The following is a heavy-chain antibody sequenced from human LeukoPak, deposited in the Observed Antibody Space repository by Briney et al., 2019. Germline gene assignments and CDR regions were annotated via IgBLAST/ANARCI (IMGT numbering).Heavy chain of an antibody. Sequence: KPSETLSLTCAVYGGSFSGYYWSWIRQPPGKGLEWIGEINHSGSTNYNPSLKSRGTISVDPSQNRFSLKLNSVTAADTAVYYCARQTSRGEWECLGGAFHISGKGTIVTVSS. D-gene: IGHD1-26*01. CDR1: GGSFSGYY. V-gene: IGHV4-34*01. CDR2: INHSGST. CDR3: ARQTSRGEWECLGGAFHI. J-gene: IGHJ3*02.